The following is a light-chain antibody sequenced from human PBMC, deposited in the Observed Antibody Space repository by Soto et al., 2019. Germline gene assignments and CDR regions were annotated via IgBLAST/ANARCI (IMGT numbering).Light chain of an antibody. V-gene: IGLV2-8*01. Sequence: QSVLAQPPSASGSPGQSVTISCTGSSSDIGGYNYVSWYQQHPGKVPKLIIYEVTKRPSGVPDRFSGSKSGNTASLTVSGLQADDEADYYCFSYTSSGTYVFGTGTKVTVL. CDR1: SSDIGGYNY. CDR2: EVT. CDR3: FSYTSSGTYV. J-gene: IGLJ1*01.